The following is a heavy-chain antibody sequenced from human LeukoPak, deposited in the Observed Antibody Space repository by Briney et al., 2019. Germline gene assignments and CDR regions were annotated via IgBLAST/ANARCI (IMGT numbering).Heavy chain of an antibody. D-gene: IGHD6-19*01. J-gene: IGHJ4*02. Sequence: GGSLRLSCAASGLSFSHARMSWVRQAPGKGLEWVGRIRTKSDGETTEYAAPVKCRFTISRDDSENMLYLQMSYLKTEDTAVYYCTTVAQWWGQGTLVSVSS. CDR3: TTVAQW. CDR2: IRTKSDGETT. CDR1: GLSFSHAR. V-gene: IGHV3-15*01.